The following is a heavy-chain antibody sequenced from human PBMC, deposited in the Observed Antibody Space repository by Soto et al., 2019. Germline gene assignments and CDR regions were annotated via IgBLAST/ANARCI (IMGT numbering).Heavy chain of an antibody. Sequence: GGSLRLSCAASGFTFTNYWMSWVRQAPGKGLEWVANINQDGSHKSYVDSVKGQFTISRDNAKNSLFLQMNSLRAEDKAVYYCARNEAWGQGILVTVSS. CDR1: GFTFTNYW. CDR3: ARNEA. V-gene: IGHV3-7*05. J-gene: IGHJ5*02. CDR2: INQDGSHK.